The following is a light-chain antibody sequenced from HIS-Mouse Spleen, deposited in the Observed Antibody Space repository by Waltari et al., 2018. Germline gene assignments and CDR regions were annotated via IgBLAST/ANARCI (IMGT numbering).Light chain of an antibody. V-gene: IGKV3D-15*03. CDR2: GAS. CDR3: QQYNNWPPLT. Sequence: EIVMTQSPATLSVSPGERATLSCRASQSFSSNLAWYQQKPGQAPRLLIYGASIRATGIPARFSGSGSGTEFTLTISILQSEDFAVYYCQQYNNWPPLTFGGGTKVEIK. J-gene: IGKJ4*01. CDR1: QSFSSN.